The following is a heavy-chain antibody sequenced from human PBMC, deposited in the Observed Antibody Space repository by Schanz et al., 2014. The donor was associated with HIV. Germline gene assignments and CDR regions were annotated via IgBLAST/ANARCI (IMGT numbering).Heavy chain of an antibody. CDR3: AKEEQKLGGVGGYHFDY. Sequence: VQLLESGGGVVQPGRSLRLSCAASGFTFRDYALHWVRQAPGKGLEWVAVISYDGSNKYYADSVKGRFTISRDISKNTLYLQMNSLRAEDTAVYYCAKEEQKLGGVGGYHFDYWGQGTLVTVSS. V-gene: IGHV3-30*04. D-gene: IGHD6-13*01. CDR2: ISYDGSNK. CDR1: GFTFRDYA. J-gene: IGHJ4*02.